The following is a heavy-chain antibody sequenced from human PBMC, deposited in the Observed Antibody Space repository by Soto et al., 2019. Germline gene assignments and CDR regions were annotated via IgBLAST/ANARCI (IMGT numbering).Heavy chain of an antibody. CDR1: GFTFSSYS. CDR3: ARDAKSVETTGGFDY. Sequence: GGFLRLSCAASGFTFSSYSMNWVRQAPGKGLEWVSSISSSSSYIYYADSVKGRFTISRDNARNTPYLQMNGLRAEDTAVYYCARDAKSVETTGGFDYWGQGTLVTVSS. J-gene: IGHJ4*02. V-gene: IGHV3-21*01. CDR2: ISSSSSYI. D-gene: IGHD1-26*01.